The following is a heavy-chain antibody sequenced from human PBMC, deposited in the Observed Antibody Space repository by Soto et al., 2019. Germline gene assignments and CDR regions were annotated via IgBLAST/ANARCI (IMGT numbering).Heavy chain of an antibody. D-gene: IGHD6-6*01. CDR3: ARDPGIEARHEQNWFDP. J-gene: IGHJ5*02. CDR1: GFTFSSYS. V-gene: IGHV3-21*01. Sequence: GGSLRLSCAASGFTFSSYSMNWVRQAPGKGLEWVSSISSSSSYIYYADSVKGRFTISRDNAKNSLYLQMNSLRAEDTAVYYCARDPGIEARHEQNWFDPWGQGTLVTVSS. CDR2: ISSSSSYI.